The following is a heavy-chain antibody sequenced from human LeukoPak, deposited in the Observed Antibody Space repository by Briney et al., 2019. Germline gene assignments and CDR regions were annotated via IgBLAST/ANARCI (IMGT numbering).Heavy chain of an antibody. CDR2: IHYSDGTT. CDR1: GFSFGSYG. V-gene: IGHV3-23*01. Sequence: GGSLRLSCVASGFSFGSYGMSWFRQAPGKGLEWVSTIHYSDGTTYYADSVKGRFTVSRDNSKNTLSLQMDNLRTEDTAVYYCAKGGGRPLDDAFDIWGQETMVTVSS. J-gene: IGHJ3*02. CDR3: AKGGGRPLDDAFDI.